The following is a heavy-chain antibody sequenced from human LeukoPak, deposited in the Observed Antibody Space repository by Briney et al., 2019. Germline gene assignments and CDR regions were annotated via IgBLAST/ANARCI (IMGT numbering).Heavy chain of an antibody. CDR2: IYYSGST. CDR1: GGSISSGGYY. D-gene: IGHD6-13*01. J-gene: IGHJ5*02. V-gene: IGHV4-31*03. Sequence: SETLSLTCTVSGGSISSGGYYWSWIRQHPGKGLEWIGYIYYSGSTYYNPSLKSRVTISVDTSKNQFSLKLSSVTAADTAVYYCARNPISSSWPTNWFDPWGQGTLVTVSS. CDR3: ARNPISSSWPTNWFDP.